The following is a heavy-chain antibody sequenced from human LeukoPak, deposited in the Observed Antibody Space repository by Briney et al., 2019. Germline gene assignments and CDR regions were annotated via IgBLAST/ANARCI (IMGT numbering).Heavy chain of an antibody. J-gene: IGHJ4*02. Sequence: GGSLRLSCASSAFAFTDYEMNWVCQAPGKGLEWVSYISSSGSIIYYADSVKGRFTISRDDAKRSLFLQINSLRVEDTAVYYCARTMWGFDYWGQGTLVTVSS. V-gene: IGHV3-48*03. CDR1: AFAFTDYE. D-gene: IGHD7-27*01. CDR2: ISSSGSII. CDR3: ARTMWGFDY.